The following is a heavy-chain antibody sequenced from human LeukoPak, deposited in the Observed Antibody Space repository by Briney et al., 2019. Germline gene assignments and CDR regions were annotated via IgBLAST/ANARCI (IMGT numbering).Heavy chain of an antibody. V-gene: IGHV3-30*18. CDR1: GFTFSSYA. CDR3: AKRVPDY. D-gene: IGHD1-1*01. J-gene: IGHJ4*02. CDR2: ISYDGSNK. Sequence: PGGSLRLSCAASGFTFSSYAMHWVRQAPGKGLEWVAVISYDGSNKYYADSVKGRFTISRDNSKNTLYLQMNSLRAEDTAVYYCAKRVPDYWGQGTLVTVSS.